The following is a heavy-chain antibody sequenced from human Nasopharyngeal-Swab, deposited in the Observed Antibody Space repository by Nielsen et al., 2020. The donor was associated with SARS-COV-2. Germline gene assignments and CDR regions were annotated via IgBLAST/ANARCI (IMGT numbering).Heavy chain of an antibody. J-gene: IGHJ4*02. CDR1: GDSIAYSTFY. Sequence: GSLRLSCTVSGDSIAYSTFYWVWIRQPPGKGLEWIGNIYYNGNPYQNPSLTSRLTISVDMSKNQFSLQLSYVTAADTAVYYGVRSSSWYYFDYWAQGTQVTVSS. CDR3: VRSSSWYYFDY. D-gene: IGHD6-13*01. CDR2: IYYNGNP. V-gene: IGHV4-39*01.